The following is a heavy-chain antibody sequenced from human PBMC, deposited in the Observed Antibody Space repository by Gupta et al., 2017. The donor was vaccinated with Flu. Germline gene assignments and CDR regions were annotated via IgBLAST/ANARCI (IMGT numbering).Heavy chain of an antibody. Sequence: QVQLQESGPGLVKPSETLSLTCSVADGSISSYYWGWIRQPPGKGLEWIAYITHSGSTYYHPSLKSRVTISIDTSEKQFSLKVNSVTAADTAVYYCARAPSQYCTSTTCSPYYFYYWGQGTLVTVSS. V-gene: IGHV4-59*01. CDR2: ITHSGST. D-gene: IGHD2-2*01. J-gene: IGHJ4*02. CDR1: DGSISSYY. CDR3: ARAPSQYCTSTTCSPYYFYY.